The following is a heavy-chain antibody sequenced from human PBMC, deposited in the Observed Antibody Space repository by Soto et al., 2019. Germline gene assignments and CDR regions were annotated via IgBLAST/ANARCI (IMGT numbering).Heavy chain of an antibody. CDR3: ARVGEVRYFDY. J-gene: IGHJ4*02. D-gene: IGHD3-10*01. Sequence: SELRSLTCPVSGGYISSGGYSWSWIRQPPGKGLEWIGYIYHSGSTYYTPSLKSRVTISVDRSKSEFSLKMKFVTTADTAVYYCARVGEVRYFDYWGQGTLVTVSS. V-gene: IGHV4-30-2*01. CDR1: GGYISSGGYS. CDR2: IYHSGST.